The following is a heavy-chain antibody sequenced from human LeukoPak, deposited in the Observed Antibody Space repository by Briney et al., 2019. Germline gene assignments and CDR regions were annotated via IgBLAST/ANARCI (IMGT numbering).Heavy chain of an antibody. CDR1: GNTFSSYG. V-gene: IGHV1-18*01. J-gene: IGHJ4*02. D-gene: IGHD6-6*01. Sequence: ASVKVSCKASGNTFSSYGISWVRQAPGQGLEWMGWISAYNGNTNYAQKLQGRVTMTTDTSTSTAYMELSSLRSEDTAVYYCARVSSIAARPGGFDYWGQGTLVTVSS. CDR2: ISAYNGNT. CDR3: ARVSSIAARPGGFDY.